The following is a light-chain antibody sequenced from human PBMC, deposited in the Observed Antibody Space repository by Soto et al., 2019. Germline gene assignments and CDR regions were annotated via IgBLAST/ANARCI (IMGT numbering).Light chain of an antibody. CDR1: QSVSATY. V-gene: IGKV3-20*01. J-gene: IGKJ2*01. Sequence: EIVLTQSPGTLSLSPWERATLSCRASQSVSATYLAWYQQKPGQAPRLLIYGASNRATGIPDRFTGSGSGTDFTLTISRLEPEDFAVYFCQQYVSSPMYTFGQGTKVDIK. CDR3: QQYVSSPMYT. CDR2: GAS.